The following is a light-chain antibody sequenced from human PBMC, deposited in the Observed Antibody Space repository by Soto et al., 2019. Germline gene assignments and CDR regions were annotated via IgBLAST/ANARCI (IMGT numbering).Light chain of an antibody. CDR3: QQYYSPPLT. CDR1: QSVLYSSNNKNY. Sequence: DIVMTQPPYSLTVSLVWRATINGNSSQSVLYSSNNKNYLAWYQQKPGQPPKLLIYWASTRESGVPDRFSGSGSGTDFTLTISSLQAEDVAVYYCQQYYSPPLTFGGGTKVDI. V-gene: IGKV4-1*01. J-gene: IGKJ4*01. CDR2: WAS.